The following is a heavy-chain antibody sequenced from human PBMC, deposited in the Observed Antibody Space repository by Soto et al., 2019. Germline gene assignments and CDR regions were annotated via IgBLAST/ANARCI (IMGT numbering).Heavy chain of an antibody. D-gene: IGHD5-18*01. CDR3: ARDPNVDTAMVLKNWFDP. Sequence: SVKVSCKASGGTFSSYAISWVRQAPGQGLEWMGGIIPIFGTANYAQKFQGRVTITADESTSTAYMELSSLRSEDTAVYYCARDPNVDTAMVLKNWFDPWGQGTLVTVSS. CDR2: IIPIFGTA. V-gene: IGHV1-69*13. CDR1: GGTFSSYA. J-gene: IGHJ5*02.